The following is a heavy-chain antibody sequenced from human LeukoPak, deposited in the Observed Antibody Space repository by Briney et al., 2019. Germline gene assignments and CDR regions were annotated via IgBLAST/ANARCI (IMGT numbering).Heavy chain of an antibody. CDR1: GDTVTGSF. CDR3: ARCSGHRPPNDY. Sequence: ASVKVSCKASGDTVTGSFIHWVRQAPGQGLEWMGWINPNSGGTNYAQKFQGRVTMTRDTSISTAYMELSRLRSDDTAVYYCARCSGHRPPNDYWGQGTLVTVSS. D-gene: IGHD6-19*01. V-gene: IGHV1-2*02. CDR2: INPNSGGT. J-gene: IGHJ4*02.